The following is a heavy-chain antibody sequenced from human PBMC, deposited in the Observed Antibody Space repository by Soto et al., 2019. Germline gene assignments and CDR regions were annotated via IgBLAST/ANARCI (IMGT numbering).Heavy chain of an antibody. J-gene: IGHJ4*02. CDR2: ISGSGGST. CDR3: AKVGYDSSGYYPRGFDY. CDR1: GFTFSSYA. D-gene: IGHD3-22*01. Sequence: PGGSLRLSCAASGFTFSSYAMSWVRQAPGKGLEWVSAISGSGGSTYYADSVKGRFTISRDNSKNTLYLQMNSLRAEDTAVYYCAKVGYDSSGYYPRGFDYWGQGTLVTVSS. V-gene: IGHV3-23*01.